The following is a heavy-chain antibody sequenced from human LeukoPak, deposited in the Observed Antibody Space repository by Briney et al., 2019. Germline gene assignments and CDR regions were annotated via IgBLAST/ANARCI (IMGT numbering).Heavy chain of an antibody. CDR2: TYHSGST. CDR3: ARANRYYGSGSYQYYFDY. CDR1: GYPNSSGYY. Sequence: PSETQSLTCTVSGYPNSSGYYWGWIRQPPGKGLEWIGRTYHSGSTHYTPSLKSRVTISVDTSKNQFSLKLSSVTAADTAVYYCARANRYYGSGSYQYYFDYWGQGTLVTVSS. D-gene: IGHD3-10*01. V-gene: IGHV4-38-2*02. J-gene: IGHJ4*02.